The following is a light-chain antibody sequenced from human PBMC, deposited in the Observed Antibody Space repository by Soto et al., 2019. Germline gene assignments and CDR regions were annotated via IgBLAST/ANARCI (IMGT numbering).Light chain of an antibody. CDR2: RST. V-gene: IGKV1-39*01. Sequence: DIQMTQSPSSLSASVGDRVTITCRTSQSISTYLNWYQQKPGKVPNLLVYRSTSLQSGVPSRFRGSGSGTDFTLTISSLQPEDFATYYCQQSYTTPWTFGQGTKVEIK. CDR1: QSISTY. CDR3: QQSYTTPWT. J-gene: IGKJ1*01.